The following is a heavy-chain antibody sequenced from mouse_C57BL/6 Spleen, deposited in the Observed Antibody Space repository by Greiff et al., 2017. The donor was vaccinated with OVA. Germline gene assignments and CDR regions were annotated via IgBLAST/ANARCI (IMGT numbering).Heavy chain of an antibody. J-gene: IGHJ4*01. CDR1: GYAFSSSW. CDR2: IYPGDGDT. Sequence: QVQLQQSGPELEKPGASVKISCKASGYAFSSSWMNWVKQRPGKGLEWIGRIYPGDGDTNYNGKFKGKATLTADKSSSTAYMQLSSLTSEDSAVYFCARGDYAAMDYWGQGTSVTVSS. V-gene: IGHV1-82*01. CDR3: ARGDYAAMDY.